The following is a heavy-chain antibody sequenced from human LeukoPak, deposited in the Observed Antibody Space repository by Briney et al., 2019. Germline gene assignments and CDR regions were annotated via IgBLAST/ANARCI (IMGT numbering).Heavy chain of an antibody. V-gene: IGHV3-30*03. J-gene: IGHJ4*02. CDR1: GFTFSSYG. D-gene: IGHD3-3*01. Sequence: PGGSLRLSCAASGFTFSSYGMHWVRQAPGKGLERVAVISYDGSNKYYADSVKGRFTISRDYSKNTLYLQMNSRRAEDTAVYYCATVYDFWSGYYNGLDYWGQGTLVTVSS. CDR2: ISYDGSNK. CDR3: ATVYDFWSGYYNGLDY.